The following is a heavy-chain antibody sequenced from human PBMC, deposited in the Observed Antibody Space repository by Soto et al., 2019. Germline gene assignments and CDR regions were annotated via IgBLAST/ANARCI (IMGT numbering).Heavy chain of an antibody. CDR3: ARDQPKGPLGMDV. CDR1: GFTFSSYS. J-gene: IGHJ6*02. V-gene: IGHV3-21*01. CDR2: ISSSSSYI. Sequence: PGGSLRLSCAASGFTFSSYSMNWVRQAPGKGLEWVSSISSSSSYIYHADSVKGRFTISRDNAKNSLYLQMNSLRAEDTAVYYCARDQPKGPLGMDVWGQGTTVTVSS.